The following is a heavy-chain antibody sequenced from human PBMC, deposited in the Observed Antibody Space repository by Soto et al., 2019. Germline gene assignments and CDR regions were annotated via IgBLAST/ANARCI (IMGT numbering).Heavy chain of an antibody. J-gene: IGHJ6*02. CDR1: GFSFSDYG. CDR2: ISCSGSNT. D-gene: IGHD6-19*01. Sequence: GGSLRLSCAASGFSFSDYGMHWVRQAPGKGLEWVAAISCSGSNTYYADSVKGRFTFSRDNSKNTLYLQMNSLRAEDTAVYYCAKDLAVVGSASYYYYGMDIWGQGTTVTVSS. CDR3: AKDLAVVGSASYYYYGMDI. V-gene: IGHV3-30*18.